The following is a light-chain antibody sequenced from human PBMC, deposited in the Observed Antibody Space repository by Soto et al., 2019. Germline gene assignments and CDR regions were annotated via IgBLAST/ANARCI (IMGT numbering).Light chain of an antibody. V-gene: IGLV2-14*01. CDR2: EVT. CDR1: ISDVGGYDY. Sequence: QSALTQPSSLSGSPGQSITISCTGTISDVGGYDYVSWYQQHPGKAPKFLIYEVTNRPSGISHRFSGSKSGNAASLTISGLQAEDEADYYCTSYTTTRTYVFGTGTKVTVL. J-gene: IGLJ1*01. CDR3: TSYTTTRTYV.